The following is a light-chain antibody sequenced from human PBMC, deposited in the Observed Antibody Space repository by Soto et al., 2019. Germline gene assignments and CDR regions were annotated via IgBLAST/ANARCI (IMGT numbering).Light chain of an antibody. CDR1: QSVISTY. V-gene: IGKV3-20*01. CDR2: GAS. J-gene: IGKJ5*01. Sequence: IVFTQSPRTLVLSPGGRGPLSFRASQSVISTYLAWYQQKPGQAPRLPIYGASSRATGIPDRFSGSGSGTDFTLTISRLEPEDFAVYYCQQYGSSPITFGQGTRLEIK. CDR3: QQYGSSPIT.